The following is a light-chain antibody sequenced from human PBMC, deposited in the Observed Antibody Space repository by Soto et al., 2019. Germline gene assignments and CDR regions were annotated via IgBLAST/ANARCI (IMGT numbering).Light chain of an antibody. CDR3: GTWDSSLSAVV. CDR2: DNN. J-gene: IGLJ2*01. Sequence: QSVLTQPPSVSAAPGQKVTISCSGSSSNIGNNYVSWYQQFPGTDPKLLIYDNNKRPSGIPDRFSGSKSGTSATLDITGLQTGDEADYYCGTWDSSLSAVVFGGGTKLTVL. CDR1: SSNIGNNY. V-gene: IGLV1-51*01.